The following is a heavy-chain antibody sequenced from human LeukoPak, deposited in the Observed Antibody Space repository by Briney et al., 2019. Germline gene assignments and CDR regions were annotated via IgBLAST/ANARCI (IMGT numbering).Heavy chain of an antibody. Sequence: VASVKVSCKASGGTFSSYAISWVRQAPGQGLEWMGWINPNSGGTNYAQKFQGRVTMTRDTSISTAYMELSRLRSDDTAVYYCARGYYYDSSGYWLMYYFDYWGQGTLVTVSS. D-gene: IGHD3-22*01. CDR1: GGTFSSYA. CDR2: INPNSGGT. V-gene: IGHV1-2*02. CDR3: ARGYYYDSSGYWLMYYFDY. J-gene: IGHJ4*02.